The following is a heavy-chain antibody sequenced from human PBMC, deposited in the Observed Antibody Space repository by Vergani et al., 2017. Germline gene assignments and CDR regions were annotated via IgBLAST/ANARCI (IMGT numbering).Heavy chain of an antibody. CDR2: IIPIFGTA. Sequence: QVQLVQSGAEVKKPGSSVKVSCKASGGTFSSYAISWVRQAPGQGLEWMGRIIPIFGTANDAQKFQGRVTITADESTSTAYMELSSLRSEDTAVYYCARVGRGSRGDYWFDPWGQGTLVTVSS. D-gene: IGHD3-10*01. CDR3: ARVGRGSRGDYWFDP. CDR1: GGTFSSYA. V-gene: IGHV1-69*13. J-gene: IGHJ5*02.